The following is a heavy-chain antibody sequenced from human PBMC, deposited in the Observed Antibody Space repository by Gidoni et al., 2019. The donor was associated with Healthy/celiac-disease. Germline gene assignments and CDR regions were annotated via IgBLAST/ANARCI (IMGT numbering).Heavy chain of an antibody. V-gene: IGHV4-39*01. Sequence: PGLVKPSETLSLTCTVSGGSISSSSYYWGWIRQPPGKGLEWIGSIYYSGSTYYNPSLKSRVTISVDTSKNQFSLKLSSVTAADTAVYYCARHLPPNTYYDIADYFDYWGQGTLVTVSS. D-gene: IGHD3-9*01. CDR2: IYYSGST. CDR1: GGSISSSSYY. J-gene: IGHJ4*02. CDR3: ARHLPPNTYYDIADYFDY.